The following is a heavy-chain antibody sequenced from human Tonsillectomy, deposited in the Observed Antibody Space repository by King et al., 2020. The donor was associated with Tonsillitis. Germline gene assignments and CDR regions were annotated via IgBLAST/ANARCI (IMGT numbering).Heavy chain of an antibody. CDR2: ISGSGGST. V-gene: IGHV3-23*01. J-gene: IGHJ4*02. Sequence: VQLQESGGGLVQPGGSLRLSCAASGFTFSSYAMSWVRQAPGKGLEWVSAISGSGGSTYYADSVKGRFTISRDSSKNTLYLQMNSLRSEDTAVYYCAKGGFVPKREFDYWGQGTLVTVSS. CDR1: GFTFSSYA. D-gene: IGHD2-21*01. CDR3: AKGGFVPKREFDY.